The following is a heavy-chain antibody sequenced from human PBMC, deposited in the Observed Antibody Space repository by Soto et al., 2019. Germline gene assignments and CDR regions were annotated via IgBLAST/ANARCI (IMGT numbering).Heavy chain of an antibody. D-gene: IGHD3-22*01. CDR2: IIPIFGTT. CDR1: GYTFTSYA. V-gene: IGHV1-69*13. J-gene: IGHJ4*02. Sequence: ASVKVSCKASGYTFTSYAMHWVRQAPGQGLEWMGGIIPIFGTTKHAQKFQGRVTSTADESTSTVYMQLRRLTSEDTALYYCARNHYYDSIGYYYFDYWGQGTPVTDSS. CDR3: ARNHYYDSIGYYYFDY.